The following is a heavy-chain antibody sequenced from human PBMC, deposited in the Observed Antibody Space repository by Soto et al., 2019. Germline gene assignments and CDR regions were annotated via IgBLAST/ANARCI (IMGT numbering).Heavy chain of an antibody. CDR2: ISSSSENI. Sequence: LILSCVVSGFNFRYHSMNWFRQPPGKGLQWISYISSSSENIYYADSVKGRFTVSRDNAKNTLFLQMNSLRDDDSAIYYCARLHKGSVVTGWGQGSMVTVSS. CDR1: GFNFRYHS. D-gene: IGHD2-21*02. V-gene: IGHV3-48*02. CDR3: ARLHKGSVVTG. J-gene: IGHJ4*01.